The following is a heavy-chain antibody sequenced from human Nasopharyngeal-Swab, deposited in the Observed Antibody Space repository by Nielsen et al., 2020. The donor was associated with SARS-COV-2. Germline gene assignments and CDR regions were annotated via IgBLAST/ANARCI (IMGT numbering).Heavy chain of an antibody. J-gene: IGHJ4*02. CDR3: TTDYYFDY. V-gene: IGHV3-73*01. CDR2: IGDKDHNYAT. CDR1: GFIFSGSA. Sequence: GESLKISCAASGFIFSGSAMHWVRQASGKGLEWVGRIGDKDHNYATTYGAAVKSRFTISRDDSKNTAFLQMDSLKTEDTALYYCTTDYYFDYWGQGTLVTVSS.